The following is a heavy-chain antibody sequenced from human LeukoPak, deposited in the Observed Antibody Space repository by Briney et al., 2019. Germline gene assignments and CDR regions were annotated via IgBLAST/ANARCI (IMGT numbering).Heavy chain of an antibody. CDR2: IYHSGST. D-gene: IGHD3-10*01. CDR1: GYSISSGYY. Sequence: PSETLSLTCAVSGYSISSGYYWGWIRQPPGKGLEWIGSIYHSGSTYYNPSLKSRVTISVDTSKNQFSLKLRSVTAADTAVYYCARLVGQLSLWGRGTLVTVSS. CDR3: ARLVGQLSL. J-gene: IGHJ2*01. V-gene: IGHV4-38-2*01.